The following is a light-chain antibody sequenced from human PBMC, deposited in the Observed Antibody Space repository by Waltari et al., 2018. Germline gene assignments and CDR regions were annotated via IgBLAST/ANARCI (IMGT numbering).Light chain of an antibody. J-gene: IGKJ4*01. CDR2: VAS. CDR1: QSVSSH. CDR3: QHYENWPHT. Sequence: EIVMTQSPATLSVSPGERATLSCRASQSVSSHVAWYKQEPGQAPRLLMFVASTRATGIPARFSGSGSGTEFTLTISSLQSEDSGVYYCQHYENWPHTFGGGTKVEIK. V-gene: IGKV3D-15*01.